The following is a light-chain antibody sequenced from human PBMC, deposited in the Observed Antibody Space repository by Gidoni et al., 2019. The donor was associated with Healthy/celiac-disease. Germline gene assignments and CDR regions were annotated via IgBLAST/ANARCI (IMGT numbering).Light chain of an antibody. Sequence: DIQMPQSPSTLSASVGDRVTITCRASQSISSWLAWYQQKPGKAPKHLIYKASSLESGVPSRFSGSGSGTEFTLTINSLQPDDFATYYCQQYNSWTFGQGTKVEIK. CDR3: QQYNSWT. CDR1: QSISSW. CDR2: KAS. V-gene: IGKV1-5*03. J-gene: IGKJ1*01.